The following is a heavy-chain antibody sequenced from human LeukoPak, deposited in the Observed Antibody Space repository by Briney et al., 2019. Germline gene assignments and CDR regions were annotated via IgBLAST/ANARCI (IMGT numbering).Heavy chain of an antibody. CDR3: ARERVWLQKKGYFDY. D-gene: IGHD6-19*01. CDR1: GFIFGRYS. V-gene: IGHV3-21*04. J-gene: IGHJ4*02. CDR2: ISSSGDAT. Sequence: PGGSLRLSCAGSGFIFGRYSMNWVRQAPGKGLEWVSSISSSGDATYYADSVKGRFTISRDNAGNSVYLQMNSLRSDDTAVYYCARERVWLQKKGYFDYWGQGTLVTVSS.